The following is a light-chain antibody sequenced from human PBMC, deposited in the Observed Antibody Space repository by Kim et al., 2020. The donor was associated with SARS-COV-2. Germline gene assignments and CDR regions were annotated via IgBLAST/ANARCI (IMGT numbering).Light chain of an antibody. CDR1: QSVSSIY. Sequence: LSPGERATLSCTASQSVSSIYLAWYQQKSGRAPRLLIYGASNRVTGTPDRFSGSGSGTDFTLTISRLEPEDFAVYYCQQYSRSPLTFGGGTKVEI. J-gene: IGKJ4*01. V-gene: IGKV3-20*01. CDR3: QQYSRSPLT. CDR2: GAS.